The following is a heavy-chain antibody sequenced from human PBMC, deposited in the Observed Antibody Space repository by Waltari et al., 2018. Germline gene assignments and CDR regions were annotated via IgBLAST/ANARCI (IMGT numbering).Heavy chain of an antibody. J-gene: IGHJ4*02. D-gene: IGHD4-17*01. CDR1: VGSISSSY. Sequence: QVQLQESGPGLVKPSATLSLTCTISVGSISSSYWSWIRQPAGKGLEWIGRIYTSGSTNYNPSLKSRVTMSVDTSKNQFSLKLSSVTAADTAVYYCARDGPKFGDLVDYWGQGTLVTVSS. CDR3: ARDGPKFGDLVDY. CDR2: IYTSGST. V-gene: IGHV4-4*07.